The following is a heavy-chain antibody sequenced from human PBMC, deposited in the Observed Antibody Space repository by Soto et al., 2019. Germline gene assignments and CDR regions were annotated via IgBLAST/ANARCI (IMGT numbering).Heavy chain of an antibody. CDR2: FDPEDGET. V-gene: IGHV1-24*01. Sequence: ASVKVSCKVSGYTLTELSMHWVRQSPGKGLEWMGGFDPEDGETIYAQKFQGRVTMTEDTSTDTAYMELSSLRSEDTAVYYCATDCIAVAGFDYWGQGTLVTVSS. CDR1: GYTLTELS. J-gene: IGHJ4*02. D-gene: IGHD6-19*01. CDR3: ATDCIAVAGFDY.